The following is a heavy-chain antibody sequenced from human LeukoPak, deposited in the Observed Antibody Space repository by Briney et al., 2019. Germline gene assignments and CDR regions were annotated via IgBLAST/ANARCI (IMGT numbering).Heavy chain of an antibody. V-gene: IGHV4-59*08. Sequence: SETLSLTCTVSGGSISSYYWSWIRQPPGKGLEWIGYIYYSGSTNYNPSLKSRVTISVDTSKNQFSLKLSSVTAADTAVYYCARHPGIAAAVAFDLWGRGTLVTVSS. CDR1: GGSISSYY. CDR3: ARHPGIAAAVAFDL. CDR2: IYYSGST. D-gene: IGHD6-13*01. J-gene: IGHJ2*01.